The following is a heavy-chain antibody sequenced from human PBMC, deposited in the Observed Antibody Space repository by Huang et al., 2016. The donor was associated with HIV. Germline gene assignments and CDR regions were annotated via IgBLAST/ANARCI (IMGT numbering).Heavy chain of an antibody. CDR1: GYSLSSYW. Sequence: VQLVQSGAEVKKPGESLKISCKGSGYSLSSYWIAWVRQMPGKGLAWVWISFPDDSDTTYSPSFEGQVTISADKSIGTAYLQWSSLKASDTAMYYCARRFSSSSGYFDYWGQGSLVTVSS. V-gene: IGHV5-51*01. J-gene: IGHJ4*02. CDR2: SFPDDSDT. CDR3: ARRFSSSSGYFDY. D-gene: IGHD6-6*01.